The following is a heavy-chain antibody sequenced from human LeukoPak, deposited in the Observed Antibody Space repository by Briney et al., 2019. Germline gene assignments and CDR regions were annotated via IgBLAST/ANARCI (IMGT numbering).Heavy chain of an antibody. J-gene: IGHJ6*02. Sequence: SETLSLTCAVYGGSFSGYYWSWIRQPPGKGLEWIGEINHSGSTNYNPSLKSRVTMSVDTSKNQFSLKLSSVTAADTAVYYCARGGLDDYGMDVWGQGTTVTVSS. CDR3: ARGGLDDYGMDV. V-gene: IGHV4-34*01. CDR2: INHSGST. CDR1: GGSFSGYY. D-gene: IGHD6-19*01.